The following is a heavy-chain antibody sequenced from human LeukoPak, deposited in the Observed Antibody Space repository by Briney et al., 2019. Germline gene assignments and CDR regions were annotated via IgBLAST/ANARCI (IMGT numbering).Heavy chain of an antibody. CDR2: ISSSGSYI. CDR1: GFTFSSYS. J-gene: IGHJ4*02. V-gene: IGHV3-21*01. CDR3: AGAPPYYYDSSGYYGVDY. Sequence: GGSLRLSCAASGFTFSSYSMNWVRQAPGKGLEWVSSISSSGSYIYYADSVKGRFTISRDNAKNSLYLQMNSLRAEDTAVYYCAGAPPYYYDSSGYYGVDYWGQGTLVTVSS. D-gene: IGHD3-22*01.